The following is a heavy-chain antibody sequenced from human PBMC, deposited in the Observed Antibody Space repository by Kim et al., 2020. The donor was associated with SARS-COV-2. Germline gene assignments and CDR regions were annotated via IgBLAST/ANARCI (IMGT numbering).Heavy chain of an antibody. Sequence: TNYNPSLKSRVTISVDKSKNQFSLKLSSVTAADTAVYYCARRQWLVYFDYWGQGTLVTVSS. J-gene: IGHJ4*02. CDR3: ARRQWLVYFDY. D-gene: IGHD6-19*01. CDR2: T. V-gene: IGHV4-4*02.